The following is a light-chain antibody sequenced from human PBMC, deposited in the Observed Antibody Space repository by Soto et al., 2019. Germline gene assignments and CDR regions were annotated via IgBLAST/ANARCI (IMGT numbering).Light chain of an antibody. CDR3: QTWDTGIVI. CDR2: FNSDGSH. CDR1: SGHSANA. V-gene: IGLV4-69*02. Sequence: QPVLTQSPSASASLGASVKLTCTLSSGHSANAIPWHQQQPEKGPRYLMKFNSDGSHSKGDGIPDRFSGSSSGAERHLTISSLQSEDEADYYCQTWDTGIVIFGGGTKLTVL. J-gene: IGLJ2*01.